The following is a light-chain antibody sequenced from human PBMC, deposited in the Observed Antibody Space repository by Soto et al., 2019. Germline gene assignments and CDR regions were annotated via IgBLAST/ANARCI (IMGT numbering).Light chain of an antibody. CDR3: AAWDDNLSGYWV. V-gene: IGLV1-47*02. CDR2: TDN. Sequence: QSMLTHPPSASRTPGHRVTISFSGSTSNIGSSYVYWYQHLPGTAPKLLIYTDNQRPSGVPDRFSGSKSGTSASLAISGLRSEDEADYFCAAWDDNLSGYWVFGGGTQLTVL. J-gene: IGLJ2*01. CDR1: TSNIGSSY.